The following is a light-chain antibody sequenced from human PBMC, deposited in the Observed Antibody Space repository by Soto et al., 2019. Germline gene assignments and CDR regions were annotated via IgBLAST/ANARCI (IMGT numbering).Light chain of an antibody. V-gene: IGKV3-15*01. CDR3: QQYNNWPFT. J-gene: IGKJ3*01. Sequence: EIVMTQSPATLSVSPGERATLSCRASQSINSNLAWYQQKPGQAPRLLIYGASTRATGIPSTFSGSGSGTEFTLTISSLQSEDFAVYYCQQYNNWPFTFGPGTKGDIK. CDR1: QSINSN. CDR2: GAS.